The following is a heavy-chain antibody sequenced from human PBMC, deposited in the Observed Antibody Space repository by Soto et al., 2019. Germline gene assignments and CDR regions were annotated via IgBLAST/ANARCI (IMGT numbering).Heavy chain of an antibody. J-gene: IGHJ4*02. D-gene: IGHD6-19*01. Sequence: GGSLRLPCAASGCTFSSYAMSWVRQAPGKGLEWVSAISGSGGSTYYADSVKGRFTISRDNSKNTLYLQMNSLRAEDTAVYYCAIEIMAVGPRAYYIDFSRQGILVTVS. V-gene: IGHV3-23*01. CDR3: AIEIMAVGPRAYYIDF. CDR2: ISGSGGST. CDR1: GCTFSSYA.